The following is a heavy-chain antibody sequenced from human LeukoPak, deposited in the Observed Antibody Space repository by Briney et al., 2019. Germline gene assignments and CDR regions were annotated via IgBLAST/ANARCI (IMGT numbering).Heavy chain of an antibody. CDR3: AKDGIDILTGYPQGGFDY. Sequence: GGSLRLSCAASGFTFDDYAMHWVRQAPGKGLEWVSGISWNSGSIGYADSVKGRFTISRDNAKNSLYLQMNSLRAEDTALYYCAKDGIDILTGYPQGGFDYWGQGTLVAVSS. CDR2: ISWNSGSI. V-gene: IGHV3-9*01. D-gene: IGHD3-9*01. J-gene: IGHJ4*02. CDR1: GFTFDDYA.